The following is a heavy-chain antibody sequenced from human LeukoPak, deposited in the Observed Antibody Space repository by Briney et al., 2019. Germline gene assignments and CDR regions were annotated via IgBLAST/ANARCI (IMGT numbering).Heavy chain of an antibody. D-gene: IGHD3-3*02. CDR2: INHSGST. CDR1: GGSFSGYY. V-gene: IGHV4-34*01. CDR3: ARDSVLRIFGSENYYYYYYMDV. J-gene: IGHJ6*03. Sequence: SETLSLTCAVYGGSFSGYYWSWIRQPPGKGLEWIGEINHSGSTNYNPSLKSRVTISVDTSKNQFSLKLSSVTAEDTAVYYCARDSVLRIFGSENYYYYYYMDVWGKGTTVTVSS.